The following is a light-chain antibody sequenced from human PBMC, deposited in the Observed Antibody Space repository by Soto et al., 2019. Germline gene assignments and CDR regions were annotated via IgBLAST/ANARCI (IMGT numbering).Light chain of an antibody. CDR1: QSVSSN. CDR3: QQRSNWPRT. Sequence: EIVMTQSPATLSVSPGERATLSCRASQSVSSNLAWYQQKPGQAPRLLIYGASTRATGIPARFSGSGSGTDFTLTISSLEPEDFAVYYCQQRSNWPRTFGQGTRLEI. CDR2: GAS. V-gene: IGKV3-15*01. J-gene: IGKJ5*01.